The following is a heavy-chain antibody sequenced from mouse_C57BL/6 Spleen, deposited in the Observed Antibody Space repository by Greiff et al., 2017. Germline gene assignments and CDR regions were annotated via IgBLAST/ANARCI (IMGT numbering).Heavy chain of an antibody. J-gene: IGHJ2*01. CDR2: IYPGDGDT. V-gene: IGHV1-82*01. Sequence: VQVVESGPELVKPGASVKISCKASGYAFSSSWMNWVKQRPGKGLEWIGRIYPGDGDTNYNGKFKGKATLTADKSSSTAYMQLSSLTSEDSAVYFCARDDYPDYWGQGTTLTVSS. CDR3: ARDDYPDY. D-gene: IGHD2-4*01. CDR1: GYAFSSSW.